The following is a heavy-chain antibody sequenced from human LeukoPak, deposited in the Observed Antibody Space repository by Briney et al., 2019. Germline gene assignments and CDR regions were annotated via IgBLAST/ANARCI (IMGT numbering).Heavy chain of an antibody. CDR1: GFTFSSYA. D-gene: IGHD1-26*01. CDR2: ISGSGGST. J-gene: IGHJ4*02. V-gene: IGHV3-23*01. CDR3: AKIFGGSYRYFDY. Sequence: GGSLRLSCAASGFTFSSYAMSWVRQAPGKGLEWVSAISGSGGSTYYADSVKGRFTISRDNSKNTLYLQMNSLRADDTAVYYCAKIFGGSYRYFDYWGRGTLVTVSS.